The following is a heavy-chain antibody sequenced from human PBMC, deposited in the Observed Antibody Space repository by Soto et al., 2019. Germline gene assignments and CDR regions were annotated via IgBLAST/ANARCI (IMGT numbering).Heavy chain of an antibody. J-gene: IGHJ4*02. CDR1: GGSITTYY. Sequence: PSETLSLTCTVPGGSITTYYWSWIRQPPGKGLEWIGYIYNSRSTRYNPSLQSRLTISVDTSKNQFSLTLTSVTAADTAVYYCARTQNDGNFDYWGQGILVTVSS. V-gene: IGHV4-59*08. D-gene: IGHD1-1*01. CDR3: ARTQNDGNFDY. CDR2: IYNSRST.